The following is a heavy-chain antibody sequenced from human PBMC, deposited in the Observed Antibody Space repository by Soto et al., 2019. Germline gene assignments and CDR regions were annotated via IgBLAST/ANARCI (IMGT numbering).Heavy chain of an antibody. J-gene: IGHJ4*02. V-gene: IGHV3-33*01. Sequence: QVQLVESGGGVVQPGRSLRLSCAASGFTFSSYGMHWVRQAPGKGLEWVAVIWYDGSNKYYADSVKGRFTISRDNSKNTLYLQMNSLRAEDTAVYYCARAIHDDNVDTAMVTFDYWGQGTLVTVSS. D-gene: IGHD5-18*01. CDR3: ARAIHDDNVDTAMVTFDY. CDR2: IWYDGSNK. CDR1: GFTFSSYG.